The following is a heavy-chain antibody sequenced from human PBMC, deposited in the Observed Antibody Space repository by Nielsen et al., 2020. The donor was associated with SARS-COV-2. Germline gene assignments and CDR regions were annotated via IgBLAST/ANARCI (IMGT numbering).Heavy chain of an antibody. CDR1: GFSFRNYA. CDR2: SSGSGATS. D-gene: IGHD3-3*01. J-gene: IGHJ4*02. Sequence: GGSLRLSCEVSGFSFRNYAMSWVRQAPGKGLEWVSASSGSGATSDYADSVKGRFTISRDNSKNTLYLQMNSLRAEDTAVYYCARDYDFWSGYYWLGYWGQGTLVTVSS. V-gene: IGHV3-23*01. CDR3: ARDYDFWSGYYWLGY.